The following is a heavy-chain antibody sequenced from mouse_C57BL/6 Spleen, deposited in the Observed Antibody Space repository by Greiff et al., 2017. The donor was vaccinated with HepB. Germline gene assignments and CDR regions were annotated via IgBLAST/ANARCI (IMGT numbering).Heavy chain of an antibody. CDR2: IDPSDSYT. Sequence: QVQLQQPGAELVRPGTSVKLSCKASGYTFTSYWMHWVKQRPGQGLEWIGVIDPSDSYTNYNQKFKGKATLTVDTSSSTAYMQLSSLTSEDSAVYYCARKSYYGSSHWYFDVWGTGTTVTVSS. D-gene: IGHD1-1*01. V-gene: IGHV1-59*01. CDR1: GYTFTSYW. J-gene: IGHJ1*03. CDR3: ARKSYYGSSHWYFDV.